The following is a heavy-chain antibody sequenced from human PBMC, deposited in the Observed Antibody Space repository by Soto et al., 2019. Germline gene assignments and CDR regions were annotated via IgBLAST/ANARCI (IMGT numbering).Heavy chain of an antibody. J-gene: IGHJ4*02. CDR1: GYTFTNFG. D-gene: IGHD3-10*01. CDR3: ARAYGSGSYYNVDFDY. Sequence: ASVKVSCKASGYTFTNFGISWVRQAPGQGLEWMGWISAYNGNTNYAQKLQGRVTMTTDTSTSTAYMELRSLRSDDTAVYYCARAYGSGSYYNVDFDYWGQGTLVTVSS. V-gene: IGHV1-18*01. CDR2: ISAYNGNT.